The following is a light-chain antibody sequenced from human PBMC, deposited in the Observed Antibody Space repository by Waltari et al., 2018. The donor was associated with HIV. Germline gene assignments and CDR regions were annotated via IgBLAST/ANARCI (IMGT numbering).Light chain of an antibody. CDR2: GAS. Sequence: MLMTQSPVTLSVSPGERATLSCWASQSIRTNLAWYEQKPGQTPRLLIYGASTRATGTPARFSGSGSGTEFTLTISSLQSEDLALYYCQQYHNWPITFGGGTKVEIK. V-gene: IGKV3D-15*01. J-gene: IGKJ4*01. CDR1: QSIRTN. CDR3: QQYHNWPIT.